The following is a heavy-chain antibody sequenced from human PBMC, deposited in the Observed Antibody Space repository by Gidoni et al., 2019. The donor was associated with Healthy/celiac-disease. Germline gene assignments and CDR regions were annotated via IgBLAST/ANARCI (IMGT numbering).Heavy chain of an antibody. J-gene: IGHJ6*03. CDR2: ISAYNGNT. Sequence: QVQLVQSGAEVKKPGASVQVSCKASGYTFTSYGISWVRQAPGQGFEWMGWISAYNGNTNYAQKLQGRVTMTTDTSTSTAYMELRSLRSDDTAVYYCARASCSSTSCYLHYYYYMDVWGKGTTVTVSS. D-gene: IGHD2-2*01. CDR3: ARASCSSTSCYLHYYYYMDV. CDR1: GYTFTSYG. V-gene: IGHV1-18*01.